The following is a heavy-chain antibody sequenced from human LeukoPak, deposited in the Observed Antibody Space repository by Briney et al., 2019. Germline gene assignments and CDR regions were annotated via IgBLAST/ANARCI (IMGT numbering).Heavy chain of an antibody. CDR1: GYTFTSYG. D-gene: IGHD2-15*01. V-gene: IGHV1-18*04. Sequence: SVKVSCKASGYTFTSYGISWVRQAPGQGPEWMGWISPYNGDTNYAQRLQGRVTMTTDTSTSTAYMELRSLRSDDTAVYYCARDIGYCSGGTCSPYCDYWGQGTLSPSPQ. J-gene: IGHJ4*02. CDR3: ARDIGYCSGGTCSPYCDY. CDR2: ISPYNGDT.